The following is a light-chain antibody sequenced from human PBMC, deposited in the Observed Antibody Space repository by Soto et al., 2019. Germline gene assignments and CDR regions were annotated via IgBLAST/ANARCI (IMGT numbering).Light chain of an antibody. CDR2: YNN. CDR1: TSNIGAGYD. CDR3: QSYDSSLRRVV. V-gene: IGLV1-40*01. Sequence: QSVLTQPPSVSGAPGQRVTISCTGSTSNIGAGYDVHWYQQLPGTAPKLVIFYNNNRPSGVPDRFSGSKSGTSASLAITGLQAEDEADYYCQSYDSSLRRVVFGGGTKLTVL. J-gene: IGLJ2*01.